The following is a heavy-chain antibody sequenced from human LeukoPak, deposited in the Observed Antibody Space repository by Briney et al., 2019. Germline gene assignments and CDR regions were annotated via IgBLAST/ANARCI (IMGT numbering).Heavy chain of an antibody. J-gene: IGHJ4*02. CDR2: ISTYKGNT. V-gene: IGHV1-18*01. Sequence: ASVKVSCKASGYTFTSYGISWVRQAPGQGLEWMGWISTYKGNTNYAQKLQGRVTVTTDTSTSTVYMELRSLRSDDTAVYYCGRSMDSSTSRLIEYWGQGTLVTVSS. CDR1: GYTFTSYG. D-gene: IGHD6-6*01. CDR3: GRSMDSSTSRLIEY.